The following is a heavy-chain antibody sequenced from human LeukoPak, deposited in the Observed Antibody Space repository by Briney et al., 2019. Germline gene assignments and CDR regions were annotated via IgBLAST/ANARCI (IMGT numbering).Heavy chain of an antibody. CDR1: GYTFTGYY. Sequence: ASVKVSCKASGYTFTGYYMHWVRQAPGQGLEWMGWINPNSGGTNYAQKFQGRVTMTRDTSISTAYMELSKLRSDDTAVYYCARDLGYCSSTSCPMGYWGQGTLVTVSS. CDR3: ARDLGYCSSTSCPMGY. D-gene: IGHD2-2*01. J-gene: IGHJ4*02. CDR2: INPNSGGT. V-gene: IGHV1-2*02.